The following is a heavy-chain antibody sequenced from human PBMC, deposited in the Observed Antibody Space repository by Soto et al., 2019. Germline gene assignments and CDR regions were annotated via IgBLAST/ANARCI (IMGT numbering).Heavy chain of an antibody. Sequence: SETLSLTCTVSGGSISSYYLSWIRQPPGKGLEWIGYIYYSGSTNYNPSLKSRVTISVDTSKNQFSLKLSSVTAADTAVYYCARRGSSSWYLDYWGQGTLVTVSS. CDR2: IYYSGST. V-gene: IGHV4-59*08. CDR3: ARRGSSSWYLDY. J-gene: IGHJ4*02. CDR1: GGSISSYY. D-gene: IGHD6-13*01.